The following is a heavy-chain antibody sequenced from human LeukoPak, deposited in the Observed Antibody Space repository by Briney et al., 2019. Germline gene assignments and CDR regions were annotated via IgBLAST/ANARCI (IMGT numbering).Heavy chain of an antibody. Sequence: PSETLSLTCTVSGGSISSYYWSWIRQPAGKGLEWIGRIYTSGSTNYNHSLTSRVTMSVDTSKNQFSLKLSSVTAADTAVYYCARDVGDGYNYYFDYWGQGTLVTVSS. CDR2: IYTSGST. D-gene: IGHD5-24*01. CDR3: ARDVGDGYNYYFDY. CDR1: GGSISSYY. V-gene: IGHV4-4*07. J-gene: IGHJ4*02.